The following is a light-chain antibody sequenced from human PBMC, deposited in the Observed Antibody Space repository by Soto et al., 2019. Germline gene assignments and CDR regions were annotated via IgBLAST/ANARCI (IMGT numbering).Light chain of an antibody. J-gene: IGLJ1*01. CDR2: EVS. V-gene: IGLV2-14*01. CDR3: SSYTSSSTLLYV. Sequence: QSALTQPASMSVSPGQSITISCTGTSSDVGGYKYVSWYQQHPGKAPKLMIYEVSNRPSGVSNRFSGSKSGNTASLTISGLQAEDEADYYCSSYTSSSTLLYVFGTGTKVTVL. CDR1: SSDVGGYKY.